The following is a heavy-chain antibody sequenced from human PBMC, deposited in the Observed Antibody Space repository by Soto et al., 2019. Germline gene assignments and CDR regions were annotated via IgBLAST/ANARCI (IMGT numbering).Heavy chain of an antibody. CDR3: ARKLNSNYVLWYYYYGMDV. Sequence: PSETLSLTCTVSGGSISSYYWSWIRQPPGKGLEWIGYIYYSGSTNYNPSLKSRVTISVDTSKNQFSLKLSSVTAADTAVYYCARKLNSNYVLWYYYYGMDVWGQGXTVTVS. J-gene: IGHJ6*02. CDR2: IYYSGST. CDR1: GGSISSYY. D-gene: IGHD4-4*01. V-gene: IGHV4-59*01.